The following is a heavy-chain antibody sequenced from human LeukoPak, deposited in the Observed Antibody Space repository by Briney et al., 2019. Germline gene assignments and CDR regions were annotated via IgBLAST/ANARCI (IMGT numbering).Heavy chain of an antibody. CDR3: ARAPITMVRGVILFDY. CDR2: ISSSSSYI. V-gene: IGHV3-21*01. CDR1: GFTFSSYG. J-gene: IGHJ4*02. D-gene: IGHD3-10*01. Sequence: GGSLRLSCAASGFTFSSYGMHWVRQAPGKGLEWVSSISSSSSYIYYADSVKGRFTISRDNAKNSLYLQMNSLRAEDTAVYYCARAPITMVRGVILFDYWGQGTLVTVSS.